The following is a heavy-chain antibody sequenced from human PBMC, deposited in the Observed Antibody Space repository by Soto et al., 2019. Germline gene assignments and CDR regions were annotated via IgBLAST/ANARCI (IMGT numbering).Heavy chain of an antibody. CDR1: GITFRNYA. V-gene: IGHV3-23*01. J-gene: IGHJ4*02. CDR3: AAYWHDFWSGFHFDY. CDR2: INGGGDYT. Sequence: PGGSLRLSCVVSGITFRNYAMSWVRQAPGKGLEWVSAINGGGDYTFDSDSVKGRFTISRDNSKDTLYLQMNSLRVEDTAIYYCAAYWHDFWSGFHFDYWGQGALVTVSS. D-gene: IGHD3-3*01.